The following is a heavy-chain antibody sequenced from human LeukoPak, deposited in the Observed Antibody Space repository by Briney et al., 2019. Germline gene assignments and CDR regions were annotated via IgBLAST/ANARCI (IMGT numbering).Heavy chain of an antibody. V-gene: IGHV3-48*02. J-gene: IGHJ4*02. D-gene: IGHD2-2*02. CDR2: ISSSSSTI. Sequence: GGSLRLSCAASGFTFSSYSMNWVRQAPGKGLEWVSYISSSSSTIYYADSVKGRFTISRDNAKNSLYLQMNSLRDEDTAVYYCARDSLRYCSSTSCYSPFDYWGQGTLVTVSS. CDR1: GFTFSSYS. CDR3: ARDSLRYCSSTSCYSPFDY.